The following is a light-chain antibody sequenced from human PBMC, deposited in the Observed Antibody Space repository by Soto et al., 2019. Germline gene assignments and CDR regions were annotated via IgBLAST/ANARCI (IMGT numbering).Light chain of an antibody. CDR2: SNT. V-gene: IGLV1-44*01. J-gene: IGLJ1*01. CDR1: SSNIGSNT. CDR3: AAWDDSLNGDV. Sequence: QSALTQPPSASGTPGQRVTNSCSGSSSNIGSNTVNWYQQLPGTAPKLLIYSNTQRPSGVPARFSGSKSGTSASLAISGLQSEDEADYYYAAWDDSLNGDVFGTGTKVTVL.